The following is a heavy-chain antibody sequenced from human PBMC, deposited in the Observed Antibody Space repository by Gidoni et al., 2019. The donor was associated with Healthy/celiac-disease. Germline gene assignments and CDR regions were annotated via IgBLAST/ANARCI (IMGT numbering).Heavy chain of an antibody. CDR3: AREEEYWYFDL. CDR1: AFTFSSYL. CDR2: INQDGRGK. Sequence: VQPGGSLRLPCAASAFTFSSYLMSWVRQAPGKGLEWGANINQDGRGKYYVDSVKGRFTISRENAKNSLYPTMNRLGAEDTAVYYCAREEEYWYFDLWGRGTLVTVSS. J-gene: IGHJ2*01. V-gene: IGHV3-7*01.